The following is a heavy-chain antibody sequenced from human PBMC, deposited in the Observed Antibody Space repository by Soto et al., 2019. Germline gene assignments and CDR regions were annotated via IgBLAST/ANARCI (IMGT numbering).Heavy chain of an antibody. CDR1: GYSFTSLD. J-gene: IGHJ4*02. Sequence: QVQLVQSGAEVREPGASVKVSCKASGYSFTSLDINWVRQTTGQGLEWMGWMQPSSGRTGYAQKFQGRVTMTRYTSINTAYIELSSLTSDDTAFYYCARGVTAGVDYWGQGTLVTVSS. V-gene: IGHV1-8*01. D-gene: IGHD1-26*01. CDR3: ARGVTAGVDY. CDR2: MQPSSGRT.